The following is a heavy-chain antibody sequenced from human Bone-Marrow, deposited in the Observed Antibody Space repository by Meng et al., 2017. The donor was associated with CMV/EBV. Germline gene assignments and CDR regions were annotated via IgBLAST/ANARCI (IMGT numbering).Heavy chain of an antibody. CDR3: ARDPKNWNYFDY. CDR2: INPNSGGT. CDR1: GYTFTDYY. Sequence: ASVKVSCKASGYTFTDYYMHWVRQAPGQGLEWMGWINPNSGGTNYAQKFQGRVTMTRDTSISTAYMELSRLRSDDTAVYYCARDPKNWNYFDYWGQGTLVTVSS. V-gene: IGHV1-2*02. J-gene: IGHJ4*02. D-gene: IGHD1-1*01.